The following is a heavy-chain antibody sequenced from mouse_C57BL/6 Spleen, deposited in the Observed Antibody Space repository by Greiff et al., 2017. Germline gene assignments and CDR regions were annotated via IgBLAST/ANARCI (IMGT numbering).Heavy chain of an antibody. D-gene: IGHD1-1*01. J-gene: IGHJ1*03. Sequence: QVQLQQSGAELVKPGASVKISCKASGYAFSSYWMNWVKQRPGKGLEWIGQIYPGDGDTNYNGKFKGKATLTADKSPSTAYMQLSGLTSEDSAVYFCARYGGHGTPYFDVWGTGTTVTVSS. CDR2: IYPGDGDT. CDR3: ARYGGHGTPYFDV. CDR1: GYAFSSYW. V-gene: IGHV1-80*01.